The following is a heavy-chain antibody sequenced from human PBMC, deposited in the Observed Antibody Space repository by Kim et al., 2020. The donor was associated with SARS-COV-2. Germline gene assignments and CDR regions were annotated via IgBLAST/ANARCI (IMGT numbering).Heavy chain of an antibody. V-gene: IGHV1-18*04. Sequence: ASVKVSCKASGYTFTSYGISWVRQAPGQGLEWMGWISAYNGNTNYAQKLQGRVTMTTDTSTSTAYMELRSLRSDDTAVYYCARVLGPDVWGYYDSSGPGDDAFDIWGQGTMVTVSS. D-gene: IGHD3-22*01. CDR1: GYTFTSYG. CDR2: ISAYNGNT. CDR3: ARVLGPDVWGYYDSSGPGDDAFDI. J-gene: IGHJ3*02.